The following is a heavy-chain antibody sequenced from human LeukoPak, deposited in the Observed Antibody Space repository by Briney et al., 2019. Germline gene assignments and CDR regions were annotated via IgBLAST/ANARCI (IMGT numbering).Heavy chain of an antibody. J-gene: IGHJ4*02. V-gene: IGHV1-69*06. CDR2: IIPIFGTA. D-gene: IGHD4-17*01. CDR1: GGTFSSYA. CDR3: ARIEGDYGVFVY. Sequence: ASVKVSCKASGGTFSSYAISWVRQAPGQGLEWMGGIIPIFGTANYAQKFQGRVTITADRSTSTAYMELSSLKPDDTAIYYCARIEGDYGVFVYWGQGTLVTVSS.